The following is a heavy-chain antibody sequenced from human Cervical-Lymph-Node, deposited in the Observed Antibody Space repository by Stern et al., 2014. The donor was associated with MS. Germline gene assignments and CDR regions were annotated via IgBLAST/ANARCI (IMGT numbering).Heavy chain of an antibody. J-gene: IGHJ4*02. CDR3: GRDTCRGGCCYFRY. D-gene: IGHD2-15*01. CDR2: GPNEGSKQ. Sequence: VQLVESGGGVVQPGRSLRLSCAASGFIFSNYAMHWVRQAPGKGLDWVAFGPNEGSKQFYADSGKGRFTLSRDKATNMLYLQMNSLSPEDTAVYYCGRDTCRGGCCYFRYWGQGILITVSS. V-gene: IGHV3-30-3*01. CDR1: GFIFSNYA.